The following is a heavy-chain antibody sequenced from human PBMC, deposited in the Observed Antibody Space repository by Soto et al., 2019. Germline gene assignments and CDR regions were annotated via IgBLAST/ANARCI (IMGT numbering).Heavy chain of an antibody. CDR1: GFTFSGHG. Sequence: GGSLRLSCAASGFTFSGHGLHWVRQAPGKGLEWVAVISSDGTEKHYADSVKGRFTISRDNSKNTLFLQLSSLRAEDTAVFYCARDRGDMEVLRNYYFIDFWGQGTTVTVSS. D-gene: IGHD2-15*01. CDR3: ARDRGDMEVLRNYYFIDF. V-gene: IGHV3-30*03. J-gene: IGHJ6*03. CDR2: ISSDGTEK.